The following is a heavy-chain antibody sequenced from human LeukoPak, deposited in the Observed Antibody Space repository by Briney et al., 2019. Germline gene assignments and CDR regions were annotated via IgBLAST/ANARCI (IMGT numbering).Heavy chain of an antibody. CDR2: IYYSRST. V-gene: IGHV4-39*07. J-gene: IGHJ6*03. CDR3: ARIDYGDYGQDRYYYMDV. Sequence: PSETLSLTCTVSGGSISSSSYYWGWIRQPPGKGLEWIGSIYYSRSTYYNPSLNSRVTISVDTSKNQFSLKLSSVTAADTAVYYCARIDYGDYGQDRYYYMDVWGKGTTVTVSS. CDR1: GGSISSSSYY. D-gene: IGHD4-17*01.